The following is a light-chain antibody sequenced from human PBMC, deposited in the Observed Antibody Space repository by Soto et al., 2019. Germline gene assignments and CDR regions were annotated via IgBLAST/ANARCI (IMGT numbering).Light chain of an antibody. Sequence: QSALTQPASVSGSPGQSITISCTGTSNDVGGYDHVSWYQHYPDKAPQLIIYEVANRPSGLSNRFSGSKSGNTASLTISGLQAEDEADYYCCSFASTNTWVFGGGTKLTVL. CDR3: CSFASTNTWV. CDR2: EVA. V-gene: IGLV2-14*01. CDR1: SNDVGGYDH. J-gene: IGLJ3*02.